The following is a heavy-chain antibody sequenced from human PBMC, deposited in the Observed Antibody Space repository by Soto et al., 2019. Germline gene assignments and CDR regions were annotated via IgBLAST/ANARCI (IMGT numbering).Heavy chain of an antibody. CDR1: GGSISSYY. CDR3: ARSRDDYGGNSRLFYFDY. CDR2: IYYSGST. J-gene: IGHJ4*02. V-gene: IGHV4-59*08. D-gene: IGHD4-17*01. Sequence: QVQLQESGPGLVKPSETLSLTCTVSGGSISSYYWSWIRQPPGKGLEWIGYIYYSGSTNYNPSLKSRVTISVDTSKNQFSLKLSSVTAADTAVYYCARSRDDYGGNSRLFYFDYWGQGTLVTVSS.